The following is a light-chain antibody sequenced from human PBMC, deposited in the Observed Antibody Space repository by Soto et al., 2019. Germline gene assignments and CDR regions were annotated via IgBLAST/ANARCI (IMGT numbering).Light chain of an antibody. J-gene: IGKJ5*01. Sequence: DIQMTQSPSSLSASVGDRVTITCQASQAISNYLNWYQQKPGKAPKLLIYDASNLETGVPSRFSGSGYVTDFTFTISSLQPEDITTYYCQRYDNLPPITFGQGTRLEIK. CDR1: QAISNY. CDR3: QRYDNLPPIT. CDR2: DAS. V-gene: IGKV1-33*01.